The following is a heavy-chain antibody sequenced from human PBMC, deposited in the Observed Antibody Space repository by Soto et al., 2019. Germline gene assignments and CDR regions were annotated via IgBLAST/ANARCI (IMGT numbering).Heavy chain of an antibody. CDR2: MNQDGSKR. CDR3: ARDMGLSGYSSEFDY. D-gene: IGHD5-12*01. Sequence: EVQFVESGGDLVQPGGSLRLSFAPPGSAFSQIWTNGVGQPPGKGLEWVAIMNQDGSKRYYGASVMGRFTISRDNGKNSLYLQMNSLRDDDTAVYFCARDMGLSGYSSEFDYWGLGTRVTVTS. V-gene: IGHV3-7*01. J-gene: IGHJ4*02. CDR1: GSAFSQIW.